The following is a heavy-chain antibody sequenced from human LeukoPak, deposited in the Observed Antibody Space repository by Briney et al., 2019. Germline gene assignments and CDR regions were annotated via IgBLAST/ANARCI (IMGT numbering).Heavy chain of an antibody. Sequence: GWSLRLSCAASGFTFSSYGMHWVRQAPGKGLEWVAVISYDGSNKYYADSVKGRFTISRDNSKNTLYLQMNSLRAEDTAVYYCARQPTYYYDSSGYCLGYWGQGTLVTVSS. V-gene: IGHV3-30*03. D-gene: IGHD3-22*01. J-gene: IGHJ4*02. CDR1: GFTFSSYG. CDR3: ARQPTYYYDSSGYCLGY. CDR2: ISYDGSNK.